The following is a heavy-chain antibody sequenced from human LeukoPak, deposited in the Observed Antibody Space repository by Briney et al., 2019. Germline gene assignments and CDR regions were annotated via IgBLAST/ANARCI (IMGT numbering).Heavy chain of an antibody. CDR2: ISYDGSNK. V-gene: IGHV3-30*03. D-gene: IGHD3-3*01. CDR1: GFTFSSYG. J-gene: IGHJ3*02. Sequence: GRSLRLSCAASGFTFSSYGMHWVRQAPGKGLEWVAVISYDGSNKYYADSVKGRFTISRDNAKNSLYLQMNSLRDEDTAVYYCARDQGITIFGVVHDAFDIWGQGTMVTVSS. CDR3: ARDQGITIFGVVHDAFDI.